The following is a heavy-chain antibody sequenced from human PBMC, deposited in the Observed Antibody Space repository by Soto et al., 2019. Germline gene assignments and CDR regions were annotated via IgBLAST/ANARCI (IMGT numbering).Heavy chain of an antibody. CDR2: IIPIFGTA. CDR1: GGTFSSYA. J-gene: IGHJ6*02. Sequence: QVQLVQSGAEVKKPGSSVKVSCKASGGTFSSYAISWVRQAPGQGLEWMGGIIPIFGTANYAQKFQGRVTITADESTSTAYMELSSLRSEDTAVYYCARDLNSDSSGYYRPNYYYYGMDVWGQGTTVTVSS. V-gene: IGHV1-69*01. CDR3: ARDLNSDSSGYYRPNYYYYGMDV. D-gene: IGHD3-22*01.